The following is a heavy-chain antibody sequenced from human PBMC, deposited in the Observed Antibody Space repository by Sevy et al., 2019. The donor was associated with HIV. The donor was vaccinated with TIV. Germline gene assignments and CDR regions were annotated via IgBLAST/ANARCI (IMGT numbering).Heavy chain of an antibody. V-gene: IGHV3-23*01. CDR2: ISGSGGST. CDR1: GFTFSSYA. CDR3: AKDPNRYGGYGSCDADY. D-gene: IGHD5-12*01. Sequence: GGSLRLSCSASGFTFSSYAMSWVRQAPGKGLEWVSAISGSGGSTYYADSVKGRFTISRDNSKNTLYLQMNSLRAEDTAVYYGAKDPNRYGGYGSCDADYWGQGTLVTVSS. J-gene: IGHJ4*02.